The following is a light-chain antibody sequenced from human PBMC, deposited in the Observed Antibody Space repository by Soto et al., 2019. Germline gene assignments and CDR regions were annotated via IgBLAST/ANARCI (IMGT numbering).Light chain of an antibody. Sequence: DIQMTQSPSTLSASVGDRVTITCRASQSISSWLAWYQQKPGKAPKLLIYDDSSLESGVPSRFSGSGSGTEFTLTISSLQPDDFATYYRQQYNSYSTFGQGTKVDI. J-gene: IGKJ1*01. CDR3: QQYNSYST. CDR1: QSISSW. CDR2: DDS. V-gene: IGKV1-5*01.